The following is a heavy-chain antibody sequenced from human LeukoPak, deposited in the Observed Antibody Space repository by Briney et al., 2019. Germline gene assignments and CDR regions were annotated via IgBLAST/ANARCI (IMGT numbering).Heavy chain of an antibody. V-gene: IGHV5-51*01. J-gene: IGHJ4*02. CDR3: ARLGIEYDFWSGYSPNDY. CDR1: GYSFTSYW. D-gene: IGHD3-3*01. CDR2: IYPGDSDT. Sequence: GGSLQISGKGSGYSFTSYWIGWVRQLPGKGLGGMGIIYPGDSDTRYSPSFQGQVTISADKSISTAYLQWSSLKASDTAMYYCARLGIEYDFWSGYSPNDYWGQGTLVTVSS.